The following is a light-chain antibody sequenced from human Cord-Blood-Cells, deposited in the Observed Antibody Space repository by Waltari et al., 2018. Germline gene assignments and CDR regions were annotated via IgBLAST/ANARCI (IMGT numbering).Light chain of an antibody. CDR1: QSVLYRSNNKNY. CDR2: WAS. V-gene: IGKV4-1*01. CDR3: QQYYSTPYT. J-gene: IGKJ2*01. Sequence: DIVMTQSSDFLAVSLGERATINSKPSQSVLYRSNNKNYLAWDQKKPGQPPKLLIYWASTRESGVPDRFSGSGSGTDFARTISSLQAVDVAVYYCQQYYSTPYTFGQGTKLEIK.